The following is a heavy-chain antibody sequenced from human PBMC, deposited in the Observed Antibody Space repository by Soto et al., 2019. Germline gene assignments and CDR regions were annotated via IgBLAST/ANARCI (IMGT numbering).Heavy chain of an antibody. CDR2: IKSKTDGGTT. Sequence: EVQLVESGGGLVKPGGSLRLSCAASGFTFSNAWMSWVRQAPGKGLEWVGRIKSKTDGGTTDSAAPVIGRFTISRDDSKNTLYLQMNSLKTEDTAVYYCTTGIRLIHLYGSGSYYKGIYDYWGQGTLVTVSS. CDR1: GFTFSNAW. D-gene: IGHD3-10*01. V-gene: IGHV3-15*01. J-gene: IGHJ4*02. CDR3: TTGIRLIHLYGSGSYYKGIYDY.